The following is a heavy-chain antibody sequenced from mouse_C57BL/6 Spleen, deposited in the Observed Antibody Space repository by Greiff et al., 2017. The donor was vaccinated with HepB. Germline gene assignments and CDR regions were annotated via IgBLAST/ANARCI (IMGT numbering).Heavy chain of an antibody. V-gene: IGHV7-1*01. J-gene: IGHJ4*01. D-gene: IGHD1-1*01. CDR2: SRNKANDYTT. CDR1: GFTFSDFY. CDR3: ARSITTVVAPYAMDY. Sequence: DVQLVESGGGLVQSGRSLRLSCATSGFTFSDFYMEWVRQAPGKGLEWIAASRNKANDYTTEYSASVKGRFIVSRDTSQSILYLQMNALRAEDTAIYYCARSITTVVAPYAMDYWGQGTSVTVSS.